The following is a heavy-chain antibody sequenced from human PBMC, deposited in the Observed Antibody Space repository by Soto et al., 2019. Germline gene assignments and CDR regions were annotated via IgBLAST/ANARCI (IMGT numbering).Heavy chain of an antibody. J-gene: IGHJ1*01. CDR3: LTGTLVFVEVEHFQP. CDR1: GFTFSNAW. Sequence: EVQLVESGGGLVKPGGSLRLSCAASGFTFSNAWMSWVRQAPGKGLEWVGRIKSKTDGGTTDYAAPVKGRFTISRDDSKNTLYLQMNSPKTKVTAVYYGLTGTLVFVEVEHFQPWGQGTLVTVSS. V-gene: IGHV3-15*01. D-gene: IGHD2-15*01. CDR2: IKSKTDGGTT.